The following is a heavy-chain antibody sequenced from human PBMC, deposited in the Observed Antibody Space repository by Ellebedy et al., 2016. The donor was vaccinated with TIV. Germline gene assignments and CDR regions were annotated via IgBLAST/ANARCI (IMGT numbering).Heavy chain of an antibody. CDR1: GLTSSTSW. CDR2: MNQDGSEK. D-gene: IGHD6-19*01. V-gene: IGHV3-7*03. J-gene: IGHJ4*02. CDR3: AREGGGWHIDY. Sequence: GESLKISCAASGLTSSTSWMSWVRQAPGKGLEWVANMNQDGSEKHYVDSVKGRFTLSRDNAKNSLYLQMNSLRAEDTSVFYCAREGGGWHIDYWGQGTLVTVSS.